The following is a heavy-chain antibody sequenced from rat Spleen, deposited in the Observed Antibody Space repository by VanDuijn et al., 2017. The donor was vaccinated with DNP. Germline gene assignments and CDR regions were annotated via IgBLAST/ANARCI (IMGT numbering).Heavy chain of an antibody. Sequence: EVQLVESGGGLVQPGRSLKLSCTASGFTFSDYAMAWVRQAPKKGLEWVASISYEGSSIHYGNSVKGRFTISRDTAKSTLYLQMNSLRSEDTATYYCARGNYPGINTFDYWGQGVKVTVSS. CDR1: GFTFSDYA. D-gene: IGHD1-4*01. V-gene: IGHV5-22*01. J-gene: IGHJ2*01. CDR2: ISYEGSSI. CDR3: ARGNYPGINTFDY.